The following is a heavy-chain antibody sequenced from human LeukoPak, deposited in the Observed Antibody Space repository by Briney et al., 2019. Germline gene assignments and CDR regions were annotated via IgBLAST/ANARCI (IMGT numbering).Heavy chain of an antibody. CDR2: IYYSGST. V-gene: IGHV4-39*07. CDR3: ARREYGTFDY. D-gene: IGHD2/OR15-2a*01. Sequence: PSETLSLTCTVSGGSISSSRYYWGWIRQPPGKGLEWIGSIYYSGSTYYNPSLKSRVTISVDTSKNQFSLKLSSVTAADTAVYYCARREYGTFDYWGQGTLVTVSS. J-gene: IGHJ4*02. CDR1: GGSISSSRYY.